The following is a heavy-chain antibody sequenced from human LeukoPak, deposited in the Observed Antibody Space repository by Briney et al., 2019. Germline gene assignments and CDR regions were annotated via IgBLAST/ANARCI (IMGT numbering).Heavy chain of an antibody. V-gene: IGHV3-7*01. J-gene: IGHJ3*02. CDR3: AREDCSSTSCYAYAFDI. CDR1: GFTFSSYW. Sequence: GGSLRLPCAASGFTFSSYWMSWVRQAPGKGLEWVANIKQDGSEKYYVDSVKGRFTISRDNAKNSLYLQMNSLRAEDTAVYYCAREDCSSTSCYAYAFDIWGQGTMVTVSS. CDR2: IKQDGSEK. D-gene: IGHD2-2*01.